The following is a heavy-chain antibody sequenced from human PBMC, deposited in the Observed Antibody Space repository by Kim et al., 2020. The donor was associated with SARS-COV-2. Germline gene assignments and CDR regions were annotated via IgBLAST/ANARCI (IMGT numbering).Heavy chain of an antibody. V-gene: IGHV5-51*01. J-gene: IGHJ6*02. CDR3: ARLPGDAYGMDV. D-gene: IGHD2-21*02. Sequence: SYRPSVQGQVAISADKSISTAYLQWSSLKASDTAMYYCARLPGDAYGMDVWGQGTTVTVSS.